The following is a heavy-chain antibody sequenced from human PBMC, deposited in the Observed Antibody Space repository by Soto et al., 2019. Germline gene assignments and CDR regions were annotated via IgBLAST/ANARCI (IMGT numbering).Heavy chain of an antibody. V-gene: IGHV4-59*01. CDR2: IYYRGST. Sequence: PSETLSLTCTVSGGSISGYYWSWIRQSPGKGLEYIGYIYYRGSTNYNPSLKSRVTMSVDTSRNQFSLKVNSVTAADTAVYYCARQKLLHFYYALDVWGQGTTVTVSS. D-gene: IGHD5-12*01. J-gene: IGHJ6*02. CDR3: ARQKLLHFYYALDV. CDR1: GGSISGYY.